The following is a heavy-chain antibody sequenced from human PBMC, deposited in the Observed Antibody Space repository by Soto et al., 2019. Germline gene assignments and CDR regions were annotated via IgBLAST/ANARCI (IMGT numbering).Heavy chain of an antibody. J-gene: IGHJ4*02. Sequence: GESLNRSCKGFGYSVSPYWIGWVRQMPGKGLEWMGIIYPGDSDTRYSPSFQGRVTISADKSISTAYLQWSSLKASDTAMYYCARLGGENSGYDYGEFDYWGQGTLVTVSS. CDR2: IYPGDSDT. CDR1: GYSVSPYW. D-gene: IGHD5-12*01. V-gene: IGHV5-51*01. CDR3: ARLGGENSGYDYGEFDY.